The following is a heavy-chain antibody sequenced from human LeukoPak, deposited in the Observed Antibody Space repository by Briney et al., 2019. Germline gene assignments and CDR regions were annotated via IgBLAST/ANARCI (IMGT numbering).Heavy chain of an antibody. CDR2: ITVHNGQT. CDR3: ARVYTRPVAGSWGDYYYYYMDV. D-gene: IGHD6-19*01. V-gene: IGHV1-18*01. Sequence: ASVKVSCKASGGTFSSYAISWVRQAPGQGLEWMGRITVHNGQTNYAQRFQGRLSMTTDTSTSTAYMEVRSLRSADTAVYYCARVYTRPVAGSWGDYYYYYMDVWGKGTPVTVSS. CDR1: GGTFSSYA. J-gene: IGHJ6*03.